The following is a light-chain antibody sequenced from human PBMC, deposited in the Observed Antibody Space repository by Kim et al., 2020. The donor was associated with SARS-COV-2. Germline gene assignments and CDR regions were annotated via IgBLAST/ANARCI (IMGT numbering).Light chain of an antibody. CDR2: EVS. CDR1: SRDVGVYNY. Sequence: GQSVTISCTETSRDVGVYNYVSWYQPHPGKAPKLMIYEVSKRPSGVPDRFSGSKSGNTASLTVSGLQAEDEADYYCSSYAGSNNLVFGGGTQLTVL. V-gene: IGLV2-8*01. J-gene: IGLJ2*01. CDR3: SSYAGSNNLV.